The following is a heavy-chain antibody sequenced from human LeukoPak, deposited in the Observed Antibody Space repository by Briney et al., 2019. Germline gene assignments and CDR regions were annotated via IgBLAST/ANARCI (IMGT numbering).Heavy chain of an antibody. CDR2: IRQDGCDT. V-gene: IGHV3-7*03. CDR3: ARRHYDLSGGQGYHLDF. Sequence: PGGSLRLSCAVSGFRFSSFCMSWVRQAPGKGLEGVANIRQDGCDTSYDDSVRGRFTISRDNSKNSLYLQMHSLRDEDTAVYYCARRHYDLSGGQGYHLDFWGQGTLVTVSS. J-gene: IGHJ4*02. D-gene: IGHD3-3*01. CDR1: GFRFSSFC.